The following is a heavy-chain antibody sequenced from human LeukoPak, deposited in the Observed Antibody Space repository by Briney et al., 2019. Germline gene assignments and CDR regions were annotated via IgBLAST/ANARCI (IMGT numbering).Heavy chain of an antibody. CDR3: TRVWNSGSFDY. D-gene: IGHD1-26*01. J-gene: IGHJ4*02. Sequence: GGSLRLSCTTSGFTFGHYAMSWVHQAPGKGLEWVGFIRSKAYGGTTEYAASVKGRFTISRDDSKSIAYLQMNSLTTEDTAVYYCTRVWNSGSFDYWGQGTLVTVSS. V-gene: IGHV3-49*04. CDR2: IRSKAYGGTT. CDR1: GFTFGHYA.